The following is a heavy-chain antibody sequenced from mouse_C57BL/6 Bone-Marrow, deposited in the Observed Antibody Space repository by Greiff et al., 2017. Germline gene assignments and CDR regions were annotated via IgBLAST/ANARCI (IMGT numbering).Heavy chain of an antibody. CDR2: ISDGGSYT. J-gene: IGHJ3*01. D-gene: IGHD3-3*01. CDR3: ARDRGLY. CDR1: GFTFSSYA. V-gene: IGHV5-4*01. Sequence: EVKLQESGGGLVKPGGSLKLSCAASGFTFSSYAMSWVRQTPEKRLEWVATISDGGSYTYYPDNVKGRFTISRDNAKNNLYLQMSHLKSEDTAMYYCARDRGLYWGQGTLVTVSA.